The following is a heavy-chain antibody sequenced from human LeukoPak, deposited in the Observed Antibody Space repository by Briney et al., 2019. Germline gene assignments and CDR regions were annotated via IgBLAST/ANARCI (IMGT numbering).Heavy chain of an antibody. J-gene: IGHJ4*02. V-gene: IGHV1-2*02. CDR1: GGTFSSYA. CDR2: INPNSGGT. Sequence: ASVKVSCKASGGTFSSYAISWVRQAPGQGREWMGWINPNSGGTNYAQKFQGRVAMTRDTSISTAYMELSRLRSDDTAVYYCARDSGERGSGSYLIAYRGQGTLVTVSS. CDR3: ARDSGERGSGSYLIAY. D-gene: IGHD3-10*01.